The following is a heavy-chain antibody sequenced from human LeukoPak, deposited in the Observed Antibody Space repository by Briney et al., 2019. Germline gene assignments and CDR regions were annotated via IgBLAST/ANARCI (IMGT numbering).Heavy chain of an antibody. CDR2: IFYNGTT. CDR3: ARDRMDTALAFFFDY. J-gene: IGHJ4*02. D-gene: IGHD5-18*01. CDR1: GGSIIRYGYY. V-gene: IGHV4-31*03. Sequence: PSETLSLTCSVSGGSIIRYGYYWTWIRQYPGKGLEWIGNIFYNGTTYYNPSFKGRVTVSGDTSKNQFSLNLNSLTAADTAVYYCARDRMDTALAFFFDYWGQGTLVTVSS.